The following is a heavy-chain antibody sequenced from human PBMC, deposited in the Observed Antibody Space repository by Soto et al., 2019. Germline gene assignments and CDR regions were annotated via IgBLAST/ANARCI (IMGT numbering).Heavy chain of an antibody. CDR1: GSTFSSYW. CDR2: IKQDGSEK. D-gene: IGHD3-22*01. Sequence: GGSLRLSCAASGSTFSSYWMSWVRQAPGKGLEWVANIKQDGSEKYYVDSVKGRFTISRDNAKNSLYLQMNSLRAEDTAVYYCARDRWDSSGYYNYYYYGMDVWGQGTTVTVSS. V-gene: IGHV3-7*01. CDR3: ARDRWDSSGYYNYYYYGMDV. J-gene: IGHJ6*02.